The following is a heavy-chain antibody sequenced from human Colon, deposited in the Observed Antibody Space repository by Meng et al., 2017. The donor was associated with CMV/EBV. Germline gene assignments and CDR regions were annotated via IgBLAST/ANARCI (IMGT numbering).Heavy chain of an antibody. Sequence: QVQLVQSGGGLVEPGRSLRLSWAASGFIFSDYYMTWIREAPGKGLEWVSYISPTGSDTNYADSVRGLFTISRDNAKNSLFLQMSSLTAEDTAVYYCVKGHTMINPWGQGTLVTVSS. J-gene: IGHJ5*02. CDR2: ISPTGSDT. CDR3: VKGHTMINP. V-gene: IGHV3-11*05. D-gene: IGHD3-16*01. CDR1: GFIFSDYY.